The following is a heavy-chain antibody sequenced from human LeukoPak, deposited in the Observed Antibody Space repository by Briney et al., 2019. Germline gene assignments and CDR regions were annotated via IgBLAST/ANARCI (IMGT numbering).Heavy chain of an antibody. Sequence: PSETLSLTCAVYGGSISSYYWSWIRQSAGKGLEWIGRIYSSGSTNYNPSLKSRVTMSADTSKNQFSLKLSSVTAADTAVYYCARGRVYYAPFDYWGQGTLVTVSS. CDR2: IYSSGST. CDR1: GGSISSYY. CDR3: ARGRVYYAPFDY. J-gene: IGHJ4*02. D-gene: IGHD3-10*01. V-gene: IGHV4-59*10.